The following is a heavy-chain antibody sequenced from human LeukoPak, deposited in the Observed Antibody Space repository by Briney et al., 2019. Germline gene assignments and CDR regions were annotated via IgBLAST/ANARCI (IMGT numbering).Heavy chain of an antibody. CDR3: ARGVRVGFDY. CDR2: INHSGST. CDR1: GGSFSGYY. J-gene: IGHJ4*02. V-gene: IGHV4-34*01. Sequence: SETLSLTXAVYGGSFSGYYWSWICQPPGKGLEWIGEINHSGSTNYNPSLKSRVTISVDTSKNQFSLKLSSVTAADTAVYYCARGVRVGFDYWGQGTLVTVSS.